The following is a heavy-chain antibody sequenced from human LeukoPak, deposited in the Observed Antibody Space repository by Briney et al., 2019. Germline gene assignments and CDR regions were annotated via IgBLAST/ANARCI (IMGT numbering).Heavy chain of an antibody. J-gene: IGHJ5*02. CDR2: IYYSGST. D-gene: IGHD3-10*01. CDR3: ARDPVGSNWFDP. V-gene: IGHV4-59*01. Sequence: SETLSLTCTVSGASISSGYWSWIRQPPGKGLEWVGYIYYSGSTNYNPSLKSRVTISADMSKNQLSLRLSSVTAADTAVYYCARDPVGSNWFDPWGQGTLVTVSS. CDR1: GASISSGY.